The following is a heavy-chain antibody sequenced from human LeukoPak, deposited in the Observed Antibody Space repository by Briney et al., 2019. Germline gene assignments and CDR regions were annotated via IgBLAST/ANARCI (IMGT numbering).Heavy chain of an antibody. CDR3: ARGPSSYTSGLYFDY. CDR1: GGSISSYY. D-gene: IGHD6-19*01. J-gene: IGHJ4*02. Sequence: PSETLSLTCTVSGGSISSYYWSWVRQPAGKGLEWIGRIYSASGNINYNPSLKSRLTMSLDTSKNQFSLTLRSVTAADAAVYYCARGPSSYTSGLYFDYWGQGALVTVS. CDR2: IYSASGNI. V-gene: IGHV4-4*07.